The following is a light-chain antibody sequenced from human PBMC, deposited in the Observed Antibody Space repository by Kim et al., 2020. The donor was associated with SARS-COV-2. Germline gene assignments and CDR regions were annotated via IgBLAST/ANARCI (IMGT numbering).Light chain of an antibody. J-gene: IGLJ3*02. CDR1: SRDVGGYNF. V-gene: IGLV2-11*01. CDR3: CSYAGSSSLV. CDR2: GVS. Sequence: GQSSTISCTGTSRDVGGYNFVSWYQQNPGKAPKLMTYGVSKRPSGVPDRFSGSKSGNTASLTISGLQAEDEADYYCCSYAGSSSLVFGGGTQLTVL.